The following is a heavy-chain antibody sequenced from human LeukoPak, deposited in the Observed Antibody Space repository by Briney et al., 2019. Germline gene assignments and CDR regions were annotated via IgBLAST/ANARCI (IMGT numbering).Heavy chain of an antibody. D-gene: IGHD5-18*01. V-gene: IGHV1-69*05. CDR1: GGTFSSNA. Sequence: ASVKVSCKASGGTFSSNAISWVRQAPGQGLEWMGRIIPIFGTANYAQKFQGRVTITTDESTSTAYMELSSLRSEDTAVYYCARAGVYSYDLDYWGQGTLVTVSS. J-gene: IGHJ4*02. CDR2: IIPIFGTA. CDR3: ARAGVYSYDLDY.